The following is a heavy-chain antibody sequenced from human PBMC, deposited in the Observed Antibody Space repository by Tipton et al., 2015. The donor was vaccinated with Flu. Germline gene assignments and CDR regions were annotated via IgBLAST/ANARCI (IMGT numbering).Heavy chain of an antibody. J-gene: IGHJ6*02. CDR3: ARELAQGIAAAGNYGMDV. Sequence: LRLSCTVSGGSISSYYWSWIRQPPGKGLEWIGYIYYSGSTNYNPSLKSRVTISVDTSKNQFSLKLSSVTAADTAVYYCARELAQGIAAAGNYGMDVWGQGTTVTVSS. V-gene: IGHV4-59*01. CDR1: GGSISSYY. CDR2: IYYSGST. D-gene: IGHD6-13*01.